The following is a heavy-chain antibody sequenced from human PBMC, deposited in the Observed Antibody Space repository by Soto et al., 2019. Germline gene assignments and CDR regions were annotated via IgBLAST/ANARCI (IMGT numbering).Heavy chain of an antibody. Sequence: QVQLQESGPGLVKPSETLSLTCTVSGGSISSYYWSWIRQPPGKGLEWIGYIYYSGSTNYNPSLKSRFTISVDTSKNQFSLKLSSVTAAATAVYSCARVGSWYVRYFDYWGQGTLVTVSS. CDR2: IYYSGST. CDR3: ARVGSWYVRYFDY. D-gene: IGHD6-13*01. J-gene: IGHJ4*02. V-gene: IGHV4-59*01. CDR1: GGSISSYY.